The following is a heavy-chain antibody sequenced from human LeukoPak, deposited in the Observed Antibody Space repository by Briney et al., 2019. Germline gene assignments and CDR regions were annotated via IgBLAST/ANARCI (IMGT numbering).Heavy chain of an antibody. J-gene: IGHJ6*02. CDR1: GGTFSSYA. D-gene: IGHD3-22*01. Sequence: SVNVSCKASGGTFSSYAISWVRQAPGQGLEWMGGIIPIFGTANYAQKFQGRVTITADESTSTAYMELSRLRSEDTAVYYCARDGNEYYYDSSGYHYYGMDVWGQGTTVTVSS. CDR3: ARDGNEYYYDSSGYHYYGMDV. V-gene: IGHV1-69*01. CDR2: IIPIFGTA.